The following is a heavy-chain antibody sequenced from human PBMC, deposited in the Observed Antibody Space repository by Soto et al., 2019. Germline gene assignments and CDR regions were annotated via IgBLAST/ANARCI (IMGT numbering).Heavy chain of an antibody. Sequence: EVQLVESGGGLVQPGGSLRLSCAASGFTFSSYWMSWVRQAPGKGLEWVANIKQDGSEKYYVDSVKGRFTISRDNAKNSLYLEMNSLRAEDTAVYYCARVYYGSGRRNLNWFDPWGQGTLVTVSS. CDR2: IKQDGSEK. J-gene: IGHJ5*02. V-gene: IGHV3-7*04. CDR1: GFTFSSYW. CDR3: ARVYYGSGRRNLNWFDP. D-gene: IGHD3-10*01.